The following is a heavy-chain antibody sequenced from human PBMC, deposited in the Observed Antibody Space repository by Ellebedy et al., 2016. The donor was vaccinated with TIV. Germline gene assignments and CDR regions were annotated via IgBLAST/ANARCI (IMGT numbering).Heavy chain of an antibody. Sequence: PGGSLRLSCEASGIIVSDYFMNWVRQAPGKGLEWVSVLYPDAKTNYTDSVNGRFIVSRDSSKNTLYLQMNSLKDEAPAVYYCARDPGGGGDFGDNWFDPWGQGTLVTVSS. V-gene: IGHV3-66*01. CDR1: GIIVSDYF. CDR2: LYPDAKT. D-gene: IGHD2-21*01. CDR3: ARDPGGGGDFGDNWFDP. J-gene: IGHJ5*02.